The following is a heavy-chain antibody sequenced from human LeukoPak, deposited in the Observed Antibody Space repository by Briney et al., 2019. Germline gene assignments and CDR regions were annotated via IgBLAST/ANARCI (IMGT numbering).Heavy chain of an antibody. CDR3: ARDAFASGSYNPFDN. D-gene: IGHD3-10*01. CDR1: GFTFSNYW. J-gene: IGHJ4*02. Sequence: GGSLRLSCAASGFTFSNYWMSWVCQAPGKGLEWVANINQGGSEKFYVDSVKGRFTISRDNAKNSLYLQMNSLRAEDTAVYYCARDAFASGSYNPFDNWDQGTLVTVSS. CDR2: INQGGSEK. V-gene: IGHV3-7*01.